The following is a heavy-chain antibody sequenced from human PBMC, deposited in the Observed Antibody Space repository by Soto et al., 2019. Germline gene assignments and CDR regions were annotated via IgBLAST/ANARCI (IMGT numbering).Heavy chain of an antibody. D-gene: IGHD6-13*01. CDR3: ARGPEYSSSWYFAD. CDR1: GGTFSNHA. CDR2: IIPRFVTP. V-gene: IGHV1-69*01. J-gene: IGHJ4*02. Sequence: QVQLVQSGTDVKKPGSSVTVSCKASGGTFSNHAFSWVRQAPGQGLEWMGGIIPRFVTPNYAHQFHGRVTITVDESTSTVYMDLSSLRSEDTALYYCARGPEYSSSWYFADWGQGTLVIVSS.